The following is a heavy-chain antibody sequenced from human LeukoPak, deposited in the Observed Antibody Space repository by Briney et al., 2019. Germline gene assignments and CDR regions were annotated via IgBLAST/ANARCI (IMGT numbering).Heavy chain of an antibody. V-gene: IGHV4-4*07. Sequence: SETLSLTCAVSGGSISTFSWSWVRQSPGKGLEWIGSIYISAANFNPSFKSRVAMSVDTSKNQFSLRLNSVTTADSAVYYRARDTTVASGMQFWGQGTLVTVSS. CDR1: GGSISTFS. D-gene: IGHD4-23*01. J-gene: IGHJ4*02. CDR3: ARDTTVASGMQF. CDR2: IYISAA.